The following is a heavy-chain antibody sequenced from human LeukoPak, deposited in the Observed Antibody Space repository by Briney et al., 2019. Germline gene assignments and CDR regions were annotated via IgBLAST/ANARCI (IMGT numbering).Heavy chain of an antibody. CDR3: ARKAPKKGWFDP. J-gene: IGHJ5*02. CDR1: GGSNNSYY. V-gene: IGHV4-4*09. Sequence: SETLSLTCTVSGGSNNSYYWSWIRQPPRKGLEWIGYTHPSGNTNYSPSLKSRVTISIDTSRNQFSLKLSSVTAADTAMYYCARKAPKKGWFDPWGQGTLVTVSS. CDR2: THPSGNT.